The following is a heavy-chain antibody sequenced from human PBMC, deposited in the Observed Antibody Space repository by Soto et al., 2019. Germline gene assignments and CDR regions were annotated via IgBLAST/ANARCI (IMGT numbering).Heavy chain of an antibody. CDR1: GGSISSYY. CDR3: ASLQNDYSRWDWFDP. CDR2: IYYSGST. V-gene: IGHV4-59*01. J-gene: IGHJ5*02. Sequence: SETLSLTCTVSGGSISSYYWSWIRQPPGKGLEWIGYIYYSGSTNYNPSLKSRVTISVDTSKNQFSLKLSSVTAADTAVYYCASLQNDYSRWDWFDPWGQGTLVTVSS. D-gene: IGHD4-4*01.